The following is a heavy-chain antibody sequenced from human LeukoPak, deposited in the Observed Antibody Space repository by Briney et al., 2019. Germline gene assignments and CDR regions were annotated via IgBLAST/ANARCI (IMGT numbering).Heavy chain of an antibody. Sequence: PSQTLSVTCTVSGGSISSGGYYWSWIRQHPGKGLEWIGYIYYSGSTYYNPSLKSRVTISVDTSKNQFSLKLSSVTAADTAVYYCVALLRSGYYRGLDYWGQGTLVTVSS. D-gene: IGHD3-3*01. V-gene: IGHV4-31*03. J-gene: IGHJ4*02. CDR2: IYYSGST. CDR3: VALLRSGYYRGLDY. CDR1: GGSISSGGYY.